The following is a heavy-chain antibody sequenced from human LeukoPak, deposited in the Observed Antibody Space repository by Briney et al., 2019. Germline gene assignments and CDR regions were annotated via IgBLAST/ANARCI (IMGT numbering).Heavy chain of an antibody. V-gene: IGHV4-59*08. CDR3: ARLSTGGGMDV. J-gene: IGHJ6*02. Sequence: SETLSLTCTVSGDSISSYYWSWIRRPPGKGLEWIGYIYYSGSTNYNPSLKSRVTISVDTSKNQFSLKLSSVTAADTAVYYCARLSTGGGMDVWGQGTTVTVSS. D-gene: IGHD1-26*01. CDR2: IYYSGST. CDR1: GDSISSYY.